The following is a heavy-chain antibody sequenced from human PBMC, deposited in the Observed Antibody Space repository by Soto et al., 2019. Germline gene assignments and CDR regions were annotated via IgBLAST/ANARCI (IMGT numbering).Heavy chain of an antibody. CDR1: GYTFTSYG. D-gene: IGHD2-2*01. CDR2: VSAENGNT. V-gene: IGHV1-18*01. J-gene: IGHJ4*02. Sequence: QVQLVQSGAEVKKPGASVKVSCKASGYTFTSYGINWVRQAPGQGLEWMGWVSAENGNTDYAQKLEGRVTMTTDTSTSTAYMELKSLRSDDTPVYYCARTTEIVPASLSSLPLGYWGQGTLVTVS. CDR3: ARTTEIVPASLSSLPLGY.